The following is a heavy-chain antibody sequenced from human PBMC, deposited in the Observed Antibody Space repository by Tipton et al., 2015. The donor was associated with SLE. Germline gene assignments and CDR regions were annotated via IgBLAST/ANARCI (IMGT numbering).Heavy chain of an antibody. CDR3: ARGGSYSSGWHPDY. Sequence: TLSLTCTVSGGSISSGGYYWSWIRQPPGKGLEWIGEINHSGSTNYNPSLKSRVTISVDKSKNQFSLKLSSVTAADTAVYYCARGGSYSSGWHPDYWGQGTLVTVSS. V-gene: IGHV4-39*07. CDR1: GGSISSGGYY. D-gene: IGHD6-19*01. CDR2: INHSGST. J-gene: IGHJ4*02.